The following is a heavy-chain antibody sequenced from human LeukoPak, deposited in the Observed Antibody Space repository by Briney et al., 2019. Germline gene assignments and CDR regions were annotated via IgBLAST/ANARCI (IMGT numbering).Heavy chain of an antibody. Sequence: SVKVSCKAPGGTFRSFAINWVRQAPGKGLEWMGGIIPMINTPKYAQRFQGRVSITADESTSTGYMEVSSLRSEDTAVYYCAIFQGTYGDNDNDFWGQGTLVTVSS. CDR3: AIFQGTYGDNDNDF. CDR2: IIPMINTP. J-gene: IGHJ4*02. V-gene: IGHV1-69*01. D-gene: IGHD4-17*01. CDR1: GGTFRSFA.